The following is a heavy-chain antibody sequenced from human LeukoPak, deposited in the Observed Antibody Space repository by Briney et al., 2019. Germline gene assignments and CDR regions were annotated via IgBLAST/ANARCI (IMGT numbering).Heavy chain of an antibody. CDR3: ARGAKYCSSTSCYEDAFDI. V-gene: IGHV3-21*04. CDR1: GFTFSHYS. J-gene: IGHJ3*02. D-gene: IGHD2-2*01. CDR2: ISASSSFI. Sequence: GGSLRLSCAASGFTFSHYSMNWVRQAPGKGLEWVSSISASSSFIYYADSLKGRFTISRDNAKNSLYLQMNSLRAEDTAVYYCARGAKYCSSTSCYEDAFDIWGQGTMVTVSS.